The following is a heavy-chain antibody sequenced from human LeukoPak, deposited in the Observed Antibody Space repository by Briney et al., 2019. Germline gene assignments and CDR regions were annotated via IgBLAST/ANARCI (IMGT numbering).Heavy chain of an antibody. CDR3: ARRGSSCYRY. V-gene: IGHV4-34*01. CDR1: GGSFSGYY. CDR2: INHSGST. Sequence: SETLSLTCAVYGGSFSGYYWSWIRQPPGKGLEWIGEINHSGSTNYNPSLKSRVTISVDTSKNQSSLKLSSVTAADTAVYYCARRGSSCYRYWGQGTLVTVSS. D-gene: IGHD2-2*01. J-gene: IGHJ4*02.